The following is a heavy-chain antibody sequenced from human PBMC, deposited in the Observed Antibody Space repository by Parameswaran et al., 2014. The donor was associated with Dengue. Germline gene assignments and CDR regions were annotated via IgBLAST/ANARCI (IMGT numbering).Heavy chain of an antibody. CDR2: IFYTGST. Sequence: ASETLSLTCTVSGGSISSYYWTWIRQPPGKGLEWIGYIFYTGSTNYNPSLKSRVTISVDTSKNQFSLKLSSVTAADTAVYYCARSPTTVTPSGQFDPWGQGTLVTVSS. V-gene: IGHV4-59*13. CDR1: GGSISSYY. J-gene: IGHJ5*02. D-gene: IGHD4-17*01. CDR3: ARSPTTVTPSGQFDP.